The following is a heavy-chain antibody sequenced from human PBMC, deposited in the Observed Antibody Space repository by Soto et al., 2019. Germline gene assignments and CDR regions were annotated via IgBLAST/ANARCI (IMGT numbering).Heavy chain of an antibody. CDR1: GFTFSSYS. Sequence: EVQLVESGGGLVQPGGSLRLSCAASGFTFSSYSMNWVRQAPGKGLEWVSYFSSSSTTIYYADSVKGRFTISRDNAKNSLYLQMTGLRDEDTAVYYCARGPFSGSYSYYYDGMDVWGQGTTVTVSS. CDR2: FSSSSTTI. D-gene: IGHD1-26*01. V-gene: IGHV3-48*02. J-gene: IGHJ6*02. CDR3: ARGPFSGSYSYYYDGMDV.